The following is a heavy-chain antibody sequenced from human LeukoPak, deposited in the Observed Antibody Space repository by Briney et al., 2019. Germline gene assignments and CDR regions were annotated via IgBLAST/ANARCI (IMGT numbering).Heavy chain of an antibody. CDR1: GGTFSSYA. D-gene: IGHD5-12*01. V-gene: IGHV1-69*13. CDR3: ARGAALVDDSYMDV. Sequence: ASVKVSCKASGGTFSSYAISWVRQAPGQGLEWMGGIIPIFGTANYAQKFQGRVTITADESTSTAYMELSSLRSEDTAVYYCARGAALVDDSYMDVWGKGTTVTVSS. CDR2: IIPIFGTA. J-gene: IGHJ6*03.